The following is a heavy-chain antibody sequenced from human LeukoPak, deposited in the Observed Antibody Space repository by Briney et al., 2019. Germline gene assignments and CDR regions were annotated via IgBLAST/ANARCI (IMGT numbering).Heavy chain of an antibody. J-gene: IGHJ6*02. D-gene: IGHD1-1*01. Sequence: GGSLRLSCAASGFTFSSYSMNWVRQAPGKGLEWVSSISSSSSYTYYADSAKGRFTISRDNAKNSLYLQMNSLRAEDTAVYYCARDWNDDGGGNGMDVWGQGTTVTVSS. CDR1: GFTFSSYS. CDR3: ARDWNDDGGGNGMDV. V-gene: IGHV3-21*04. CDR2: ISSSSSYT.